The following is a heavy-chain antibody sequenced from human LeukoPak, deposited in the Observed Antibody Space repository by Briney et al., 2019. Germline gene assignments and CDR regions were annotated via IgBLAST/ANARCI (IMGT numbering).Heavy chain of an antibody. CDR3: ARTVPGYYYYYMDV. V-gene: IGHV1-18*01. D-gene: IGHD1-14*01. Sequence: ASVKVSCKASGYTFTSYGISWVRQAPGQGLEWMGWISAYNGNTNYAQKLQGRVTMTTDTSTSTAYMELRSLRSDDTAVYYCARTVPGYYYYYMDVWGKGTTVTVSS. J-gene: IGHJ6*03. CDR2: ISAYNGNT. CDR1: GYTFTSYG.